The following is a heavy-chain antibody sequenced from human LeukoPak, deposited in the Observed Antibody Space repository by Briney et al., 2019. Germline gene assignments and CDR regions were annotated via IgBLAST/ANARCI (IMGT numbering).Heavy chain of an antibody. D-gene: IGHD2-15*01. V-gene: IGHV3-23*01. Sequence: GGSLRLSCAVSGSTLTEHAWSWVRQAPGEGLEWVSGIIDVGGTYYADSVKGRFTISRDSSKNTLYLQMNSLRAEDTATYYCAKDYCRGGNCPLPFFDSWGQGTLVTVSP. CDR2: IIDVGGT. CDR1: GSTLTEHA. CDR3: AKDYCRGGNCPLPFFDS. J-gene: IGHJ4*02.